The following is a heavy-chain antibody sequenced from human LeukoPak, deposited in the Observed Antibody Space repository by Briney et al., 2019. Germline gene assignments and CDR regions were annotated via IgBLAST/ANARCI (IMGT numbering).Heavy chain of an antibody. V-gene: IGHV3-74*01. D-gene: IGHD2/OR15-2a*01. CDR3: VSFYETY. CDR1: GFTFSSYR. Sequence: GGSLRLSCAASGFTFSSYRMNWVRQAPGKGLVWVSHINSDGSWTSYADSVKGRFTISKDNAKNTVYLQMNNLRAEDTAVYYCVSFYETYWGRGTLVTVSS. CDR2: INSDGSWT. J-gene: IGHJ4*02.